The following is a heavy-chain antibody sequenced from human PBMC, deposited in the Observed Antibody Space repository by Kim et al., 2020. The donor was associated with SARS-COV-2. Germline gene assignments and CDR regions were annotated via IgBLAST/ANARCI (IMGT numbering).Heavy chain of an antibody. V-gene: IGHV3-74*01. D-gene: IGHD2-2*01. CDR2: ITNDATGT. Sequence: GGSLRLSCAASGFTFSNFWMHWVRQAPGKGLVWVSHITNDATGTNYADSVKGRFTISRDKAKNTLNLQMNSLRVEDTAVYYCARGGVVGAMDVWGQGTTV. J-gene: IGHJ6*02. CDR1: GFTFSNFW. CDR3: ARGGVVGAMDV.